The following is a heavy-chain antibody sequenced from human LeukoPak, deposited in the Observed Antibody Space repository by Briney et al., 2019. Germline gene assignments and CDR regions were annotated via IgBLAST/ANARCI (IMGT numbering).Heavy chain of an antibody. CDR1: GFTFSSYG. CDR2: ISYDGSNK. J-gene: IGHJ4*02. Sequence: GGSLRLSCAASGFTFSSYGMHWVRQAPGKGLEWVAVISYDGSNKYYADSVKGRFTISRDNSKNTLYLQMNSLRAEDTAVYYCAKGTRDYYDSSGYTFDYWGQGTLVTVSS. V-gene: IGHV3-30*18. D-gene: IGHD3-22*01. CDR3: AKGTRDYYDSSGYTFDY.